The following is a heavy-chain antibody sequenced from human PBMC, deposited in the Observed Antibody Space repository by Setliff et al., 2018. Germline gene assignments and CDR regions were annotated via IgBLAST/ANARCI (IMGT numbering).Heavy chain of an antibody. D-gene: IGHD3-10*01. V-gene: IGHV4-30-4*08. CDR1: GGSISSGDYY. J-gene: IGHJ4*02. CDR2: IYSSGST. Sequence: SETLSLTCTVSGGSISSGDYYWSWIRQPPGKGLEWIGYIYSSGSTYYNPSLKIRVSISVDTSKNQFSLKLSSVTAADTAVYYCARDGYYGSGIYYPLAFWGQGTLVTVSS. CDR3: ARDGYYGSGIYYPLAF.